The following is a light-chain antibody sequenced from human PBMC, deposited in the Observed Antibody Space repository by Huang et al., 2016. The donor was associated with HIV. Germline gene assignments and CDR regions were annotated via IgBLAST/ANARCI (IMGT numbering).Light chain of an antibody. CDR1: QNINTR. Sequence: DIQMTQSPSTLSASVGDRVTLTCRASQNINTRVAWYQQKPGKAPDLLIYRPSSLQVGVPSRFTGSGSGTEFTLTITSLQPDDLGTYYCQQYNTYLYTFGQGTKLEI. CDR3: QQYNTYLYT. V-gene: IGKV1-5*03. CDR2: RPS. J-gene: IGKJ2*01.